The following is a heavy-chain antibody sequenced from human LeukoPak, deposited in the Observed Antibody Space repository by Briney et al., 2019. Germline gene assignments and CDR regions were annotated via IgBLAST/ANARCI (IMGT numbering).Heavy chain of an antibody. CDR1: GFTFSNYW. D-gene: IGHD6-13*01. Sequence: PGGSLRLSCAASGFTFSNYWMHWVRQVPGKGLVWISPINSDGSGTKYADSVKGRFTISRDNAKNTLYLQMNSLRAEDTAVYYCARGGYTSSWYTDYWGQGTLSPSPQ. CDR2: INSDGSGT. V-gene: IGHV3-74*03. CDR3: ARGGYTSSWYTDY. J-gene: IGHJ4*02.